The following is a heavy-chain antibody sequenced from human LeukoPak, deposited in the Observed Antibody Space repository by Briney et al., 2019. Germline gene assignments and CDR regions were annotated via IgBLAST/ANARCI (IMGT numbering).Heavy chain of an antibody. CDR2: ISAYNGNT. J-gene: IGHJ4*02. CDR1: GYTFTSYG. Sequence: ASVKVSCKASGYTFTSYGISWVRQAPGQGLEWMGWISAYNGNTNYAQKLQGRVTMTTDTSTSTAYMELRSLRSDDTAVYYCARGTFVVVPAAIRIHWGQGTLVTVSS. V-gene: IGHV1-18*01. D-gene: IGHD2-2*02. CDR3: ARGTFVVVPAAIRIH.